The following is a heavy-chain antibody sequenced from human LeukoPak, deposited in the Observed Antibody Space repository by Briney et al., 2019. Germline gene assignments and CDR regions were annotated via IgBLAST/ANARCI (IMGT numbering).Heavy chain of an antibody. CDR1: GYTFTGYY. Sequence: ASVKVSCKASGYTFTGYYMHWVRQAPGQGLEWMGWINPNSGGTNYAQKFQSRVTMTRDTSISTAYMELSRLRSDDTAVYYCARYFDWLLNPGQDYYYGMDVWGQGTTVTVSS. V-gene: IGHV1-2*02. CDR3: ARYFDWLLNPGQDYYYGMDV. CDR2: INPNSGGT. D-gene: IGHD3-9*01. J-gene: IGHJ6*02.